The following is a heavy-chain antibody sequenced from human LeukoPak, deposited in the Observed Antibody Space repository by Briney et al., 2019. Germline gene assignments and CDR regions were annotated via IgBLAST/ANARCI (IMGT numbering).Heavy chain of an antibody. J-gene: IGHJ4*02. CDR3: AKDTSYYGSGSYGTGGYYFDY. V-gene: IGHV3-33*06. CDR2: IWYDGSNK. D-gene: IGHD3-10*01. Sequence: GGSLRLSCAASGFTFSSYGMHWVRQAPGKGLEGVAVIWYDGSNKYYADSVKGRFTISRDNSKNTLYLQMNSLRAEDTAVYYCAKDTSYYGSGSYGTGGYYFDYWGQGTLVTVSS. CDR1: GFTFSSYG.